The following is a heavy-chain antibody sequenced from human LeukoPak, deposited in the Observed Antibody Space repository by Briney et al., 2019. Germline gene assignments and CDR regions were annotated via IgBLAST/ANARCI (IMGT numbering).Heavy chain of an antibody. V-gene: IGHV1-69*04. Sequence: SVKVSCKASGGTFSSYAISWVRQAPGQGLEWMGRIIPILGIANYAQKFQGRVTMTRNTSISTAYMELSSLRSEDTAVYYCARVKIGGMDLWGQGTTVTVSS. CDR1: GGTFSSYA. D-gene: IGHD2/OR15-2a*01. CDR2: IIPILGIA. CDR3: ARVKIGGMDL. J-gene: IGHJ6*02.